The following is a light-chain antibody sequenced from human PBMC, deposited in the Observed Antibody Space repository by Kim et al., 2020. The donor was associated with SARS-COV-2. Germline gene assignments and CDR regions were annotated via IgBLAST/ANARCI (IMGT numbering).Light chain of an antibody. CDR3: NSRDITDNSVI. CDR2: GKN. Sequence: SSELTQDPAVSVALGQTVKISCQRDSLRDSYASWYQQKPGQAPVIVVYGKNNRPSETPDRFSGSKSGTTASLNIAGAQAEDEAYYYCNSRDITDNSVIFGGGTQLTVL. V-gene: IGLV3-19*01. CDR1: SLRDSY. J-gene: IGLJ2*01.